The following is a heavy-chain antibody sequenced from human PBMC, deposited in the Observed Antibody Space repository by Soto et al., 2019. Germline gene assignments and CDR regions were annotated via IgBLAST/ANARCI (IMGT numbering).Heavy chain of an antibody. Sequence: PGGSLRLSCAASGFTFSSYAMHWVRQAPGKGLEWVAVISYDGSNKYYADSVKGRFTISRDNSKNTLYLQMNSLRAEDTAVYYCARDIVVVPAAIPHYYGMDVWGQGTTVTDSS. V-gene: IGHV3-30-3*01. D-gene: IGHD2-2*01. CDR3: ARDIVVVPAAIPHYYGMDV. J-gene: IGHJ6*02. CDR1: GFTFSSYA. CDR2: ISYDGSNK.